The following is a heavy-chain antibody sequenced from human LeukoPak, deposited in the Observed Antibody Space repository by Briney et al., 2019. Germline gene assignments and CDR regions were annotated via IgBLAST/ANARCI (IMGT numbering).Heavy chain of an antibody. J-gene: IGHJ2*01. CDR1: GASIVGYY. V-gene: IGHV4-34*01. D-gene: IGHD3-9*01. Sequence: PSETLSLTCAVYGASIVGYYWSWIRQPPGKGLEWIGEINHSGTNNYHPSLKTRATMSGDTSKKQFSLKLSSVTAAATAVYYCAREELRYDILTGYYSPNWYFDLWGRGTLVTVSS. CDR2: INHSGTN. CDR3: AREELRYDILTGYYSPNWYFDL.